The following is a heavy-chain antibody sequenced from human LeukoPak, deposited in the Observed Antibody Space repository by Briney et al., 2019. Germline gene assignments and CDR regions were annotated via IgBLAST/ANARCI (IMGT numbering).Heavy chain of an antibody. J-gene: IGHJ3*02. CDR2: IYSGGST. Sequence: QPGGSLRLSCAAFGFTFSSYAMSWVRQAPGKGLEWVSVIYSGGSTHYADSVKGRFTISRDNSKNTLYLQMNSLRAEDTAVYYCARGLSSGYYHDAFDIWGQGTMVTVSS. CDR1: GFTFSSYA. CDR3: ARGLSSGYYHDAFDI. D-gene: IGHD3-22*01. V-gene: IGHV3-53*01.